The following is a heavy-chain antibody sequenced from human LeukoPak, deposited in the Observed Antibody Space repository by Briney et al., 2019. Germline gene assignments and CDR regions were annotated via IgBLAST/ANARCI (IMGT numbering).Heavy chain of an antibody. Sequence: GGSLRLSCAASGFTFSSYGMHWVRQAPGKGLEWVAVIWYDGSVRKYADSVKGRFAISRDDSKNTLYLQMNSLRAEDTAVYYCAKARPGELNYCDYWGQGTLVTVSS. CDR3: AKARPGELNYCDY. V-gene: IGHV3-33*06. CDR2: IWYDGSVR. CDR1: GFTFSSYG. J-gene: IGHJ4*02. D-gene: IGHD1-7*01.